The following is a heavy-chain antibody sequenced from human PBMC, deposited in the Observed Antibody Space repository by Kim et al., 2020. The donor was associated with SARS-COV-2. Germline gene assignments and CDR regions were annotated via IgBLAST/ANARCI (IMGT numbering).Heavy chain of an antibody. V-gene: IGHV1-69*13. CDR2: IIPIFGTA. CDR1: GGTFSSYA. J-gene: IGHJ4*02. Sequence: SVKVSCKASGGTFSSYAISWVRQAPGQGLEWMGGIIPIFGTANYAQKFQGRVTITADESTSTAYMELSSPRSEDTAVYYCARSRWYCSGGSCYPDYWGQGTLVTVSS. CDR3: ARSRWYCSGGSCYPDY. D-gene: IGHD2-15*01.